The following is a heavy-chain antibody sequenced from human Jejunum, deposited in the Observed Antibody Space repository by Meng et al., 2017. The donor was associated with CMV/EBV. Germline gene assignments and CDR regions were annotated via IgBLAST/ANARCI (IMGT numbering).Heavy chain of an antibody. CDR3: TSRLRTTNDY. D-gene: IGHD4-11*01. V-gene: IGHV3-74*01. Sequence: EVQLXXXXXGLVXPXXXLRLSCEASGFTFSSSWMHWVRQVPGKGLVWVARMNYDGSTTNYADSVKGRFTISRDNAKNILYLQMSSLRGEDTAMYYCTSRLRTTNDYWGQGTLVTVSS. J-gene: IGHJ4*02. CDR2: MNYDGSTT. CDR1: GFTFSSSW.